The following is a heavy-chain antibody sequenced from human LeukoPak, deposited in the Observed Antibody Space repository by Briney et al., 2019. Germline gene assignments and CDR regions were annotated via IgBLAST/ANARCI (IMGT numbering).Heavy chain of an antibody. CDR3: AGHTTRYFDWLRPYYYYGMDV. J-gene: IGHJ6*02. CDR1: GVSVSSAGYY. CDR2: IYYSGRT. D-gene: IGHD3-9*01. V-gene: IGHV4-61*08. Sequence: SETLSLTCSVSGVSVSSAGYYWSWIRQPPGWGLEWIGYIYYSGRTNYNPSLKSRVTISVDTSKNQFSLKLSSVTAADTAVYYCAGHTTRYFDWLRPYYYYGMDVWGQGTTVTVSS.